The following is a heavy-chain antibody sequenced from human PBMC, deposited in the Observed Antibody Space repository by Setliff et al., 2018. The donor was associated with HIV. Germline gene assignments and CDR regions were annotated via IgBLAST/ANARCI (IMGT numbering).Heavy chain of an antibody. J-gene: IGHJ4*01. V-gene: IGHV1-2*02. CDR1: GYTFTNYY. CDR3: ARRPYDSGWSYFFDY. D-gene: IGHD6-19*01. CDR2: INTNSGDT. Sequence: EASVKVSCKTSGYTFTNYYVNWVRQAPGRGLEWMGWINTNSGDTNFAQKFQGRVTMTRDTSISTAYMELSGLRSDDTAMYYCARRPYDSGWSYFFDYWGQGTLVTVSS.